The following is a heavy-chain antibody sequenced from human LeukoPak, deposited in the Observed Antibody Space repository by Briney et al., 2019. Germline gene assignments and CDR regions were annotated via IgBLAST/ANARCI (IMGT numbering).Heavy chain of an antibody. Sequence: SETLSLTCTVSGGSISSSNFYWGWIRQPPGKGLEWIGSIYYSGSTYYNPSLKSRVTVSVDTSKNQFSLKLSSVTAADTAVYYCARLYSLVPDYWGQGTLVTVSS. V-gene: IGHV4-39*07. CDR3: ARLYSLVPDY. J-gene: IGHJ4*02. D-gene: IGHD1-26*01. CDR1: GGSISSSNFY. CDR2: IYYSGST.